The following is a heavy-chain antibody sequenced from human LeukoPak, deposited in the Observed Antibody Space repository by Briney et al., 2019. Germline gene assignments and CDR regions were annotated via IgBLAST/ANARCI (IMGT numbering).Heavy chain of an antibody. Sequence: PSETLSLTCAVYGGSFSGYYWSWLRQPPGKGLEWIGEINHSGSTNYNPSLTSRVTISVDTSKNQFSLKLSSVAAADTAVYYCARRRGVPLSYLDYWGQGTLVTVSS. CDR2: INHSGST. J-gene: IGHJ4*02. CDR3: ARRRGVPLSYLDY. CDR1: GGSFSGYY. V-gene: IGHV4-34*01. D-gene: IGHD3-10*01.